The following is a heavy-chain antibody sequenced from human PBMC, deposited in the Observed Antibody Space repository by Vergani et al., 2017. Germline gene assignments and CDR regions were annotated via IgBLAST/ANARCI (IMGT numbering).Heavy chain of an antibody. Sequence: QLQLQESGPGLVKPSETLSLTCTVSGGSISSSSYYWGWIRQPPGKGLDWIGSIYYSGSTYYNPSLKSRVTISVDTSKNQFSLKLSSVTAADTAVYYCARGTYGGNPGQSTGGYFDYWGQGTLVTVSS. CDR3: ARGTYGGNPGQSTGGYFDY. CDR1: GGSISSSSYY. V-gene: IGHV4-39*01. D-gene: IGHD4-23*01. CDR2: IYYSGST. J-gene: IGHJ4*02.